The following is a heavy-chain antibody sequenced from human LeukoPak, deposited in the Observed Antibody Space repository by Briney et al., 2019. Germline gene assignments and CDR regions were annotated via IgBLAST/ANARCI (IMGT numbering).Heavy chain of an antibody. D-gene: IGHD1-1*01. V-gene: IGHV3-7*03. CDR3: ARVLDVDYYYGMDV. J-gene: IGHJ6*02. CDR1: GLTFSHFW. CDR2: IKEDGSEK. Sequence: GGSLRLSCAVSGLTFSHFWMTWVRQAPGKGLEWVANIKEDGSEKNFVDSVKGRFIISRDNARNSLYLQMNSLRGEDTAVYYCARVLDVDYYYGMDVWGQGTTVTVSS.